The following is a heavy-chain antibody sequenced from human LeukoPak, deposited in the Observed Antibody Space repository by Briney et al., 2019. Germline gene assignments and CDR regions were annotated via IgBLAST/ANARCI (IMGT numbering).Heavy chain of an antibody. CDR2: IKKDGSEK. CDR1: GLTFSGYW. J-gene: IGHJ1*01. Sequence: GGSLRLSCAASGLTFSGYWMSWVRQAPGKGLEWVANIKKDGSEKYYADSVKGRFTISRDNAKKSLYLQMSSLRAEDTAVYYCADGYGLFHHCGQGTLVTVAS. D-gene: IGHD5-24*01. V-gene: IGHV3-7*01. CDR3: ADGYGLFHH.